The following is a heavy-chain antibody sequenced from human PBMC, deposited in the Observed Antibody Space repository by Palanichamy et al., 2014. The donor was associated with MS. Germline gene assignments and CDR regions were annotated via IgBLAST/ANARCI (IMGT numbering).Heavy chain of an antibody. CDR2: IDSDGNNI. D-gene: IGHD6-13*01. V-gene: IGHV3-74*03. J-gene: IGHJ6*02. CDR1: GFTFSSYW. CDR3: ARVLAGGCMDV. Sequence: EVQLVESGGGVLQPGGSLRLSCAASGFTFSSYWMHWVRQASGKGLVWVSRIDSDGNNIQYAGSVKGRFTISRDNAKNTLYLQMNSLRVEDTAVYYCARVLAGGCMDVWGQGTTGTISS.